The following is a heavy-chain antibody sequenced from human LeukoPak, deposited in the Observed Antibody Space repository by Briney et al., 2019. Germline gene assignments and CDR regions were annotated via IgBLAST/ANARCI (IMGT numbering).Heavy chain of an antibody. CDR1: GGTFSSYA. J-gene: IGHJ6*03. CDR3: AGSWNYSTDYYYYYYMDV. D-gene: IGHD1-7*01. Sequence: SVKVSCKASGGTFSSYAISWVRQAPGQGLEWMGGIIPIFGTANSAQKFQGRVTITTDESTSTASMELSSLRSEDTAVYYCAGSWNYSTDYYYYYYMDVWGKGTTVTVSS. V-gene: IGHV1-69*05. CDR2: IIPIFGTA.